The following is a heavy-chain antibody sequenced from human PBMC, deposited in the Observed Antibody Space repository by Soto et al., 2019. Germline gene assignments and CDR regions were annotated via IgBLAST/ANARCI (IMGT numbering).Heavy chain of an antibody. D-gene: IGHD3-22*01. Sequence: QITLKESGPTLVKPTQTLTLTCTFSGFSLSTSGVGVGWIRQPPGKALEWLALIYWDDDKRYSPSLKSRLTITKDTSKNPVVLTMTNMDPVDTATYYCAHSTYYYDSSGWGDWFDPWGQGTLVTVSS. CDR1: GFSLSTSGVG. J-gene: IGHJ5*02. CDR2: IYWDDDK. CDR3: AHSTYYYDSSGWGDWFDP. V-gene: IGHV2-5*02.